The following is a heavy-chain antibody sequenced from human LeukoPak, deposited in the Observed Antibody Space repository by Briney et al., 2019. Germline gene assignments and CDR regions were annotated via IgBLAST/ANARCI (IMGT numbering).Heavy chain of an antibody. CDR3: ARNGSPVYPLNHDALDV. CDR1: GFTFSSFA. D-gene: IGHD2-8*01. V-gene: IGHV3-23*05. J-gene: IGHJ3*01. CDR2: IINNGTWT. Sequence: QPGGSLRLSCAASGFTFSSFAMSWVRQAPGRGLECVPGIINNGTWTNYADSVKGRFTISRDFSKHTLFLQMNSLRADDAAVYYCARNGSPVYPLNHDALDVWGEGTTVTVSS.